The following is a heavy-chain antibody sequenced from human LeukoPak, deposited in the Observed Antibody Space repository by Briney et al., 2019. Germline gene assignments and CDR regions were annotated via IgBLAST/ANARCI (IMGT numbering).Heavy chain of an antibody. V-gene: IGHV3-23*01. CDR1: GFIVSSND. J-gene: IGHJ4*02. Sequence: GGSLRLSCAASGFIVSSNDMSWVRQAPGKGLEWVSTISNSGDATYYADSVKGRFTISRDNSKNTLYLQMNSLRAEDTAVYYCAKAPPYKKYFDYWGQGTLVTVSS. CDR3: AKAPPYKKYFDY. CDR2: ISNSGDAT. D-gene: IGHD1-1*01.